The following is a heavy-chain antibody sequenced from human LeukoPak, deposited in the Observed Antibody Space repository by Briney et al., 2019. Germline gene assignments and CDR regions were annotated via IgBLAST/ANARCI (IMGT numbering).Heavy chain of an antibody. J-gene: IGHJ5*02. CDR3: ARGSAGTTYNWFDA. V-gene: IGHV3-21*06. CDR1: GFTFTNYS. Sequence: GGSLRLSCVASGFTFTNYSMYWVRQAPGKGLEWVSSISTGSTFIYHADSVKGRFTISRDNAENSVYLQMNSLRAEDTAVYYCARGSAGTTYNWFDAWGQGTLVTVSS. CDR2: ISTGSTFI. D-gene: IGHD1-7*01.